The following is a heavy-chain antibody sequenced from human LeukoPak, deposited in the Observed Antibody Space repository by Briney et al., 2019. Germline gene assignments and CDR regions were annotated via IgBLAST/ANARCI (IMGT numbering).Heavy chain of an antibody. J-gene: IGHJ5*02. CDR2: INHSGST. CDR1: GGSFSGYY. D-gene: IGHD3-9*01. CDR3: AKKRLRYFDWSNWFDP. Sequence: SETLSLTCAVYGGSFSGYYWSWIRQPPGKGLEWIGEINHSGSTNYNPSLKSRVTISVDTSKNQFSLKLSSVTAADTAGYYCAKKRLRYFDWSNWFDPWGQGTLVTVSS. V-gene: IGHV4-34*01.